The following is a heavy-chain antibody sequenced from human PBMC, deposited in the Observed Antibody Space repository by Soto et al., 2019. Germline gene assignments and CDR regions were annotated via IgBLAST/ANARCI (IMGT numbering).Heavy chain of an antibody. J-gene: IGHJ4*02. CDR1: GFTFGTYW. CDR2: IKQDGSDK. Sequence: GGSLRLSCAASGFTFGTYWMSLVRQAPGKGLEWVAIIKQDGSDKYYVDSVKGRFTISRDNAKNSLSLQMNSLRTEDAAVYYCARNRDYAFDYWGRGTLVTVSS. V-gene: IGHV3-7*01. CDR3: ARNRDYAFDY. D-gene: IGHD4-17*01.